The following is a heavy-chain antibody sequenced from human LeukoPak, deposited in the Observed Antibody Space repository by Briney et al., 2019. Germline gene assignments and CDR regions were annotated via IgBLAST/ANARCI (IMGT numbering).Heavy chain of an antibody. D-gene: IGHD3-10*01. CDR3: ARPRSGTYSYFDY. CDR2: IYYTGTT. J-gene: IGHJ4*02. CDR1: GGSISSSNYY. V-gene: IGHV4-39*01. Sequence: SETLSLTCTDSGGSISSSNYYWGWIRQPPGKGLEWITSIYYTGTTYYNPSLNSRVTISVDTSKNQFSLKLSSVTAADTAVYYCARPRSGTYSYFDYWGQGTLVTVSS.